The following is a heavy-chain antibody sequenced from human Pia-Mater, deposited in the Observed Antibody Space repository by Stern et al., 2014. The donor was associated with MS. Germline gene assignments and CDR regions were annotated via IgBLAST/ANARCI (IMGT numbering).Heavy chain of an antibody. CDR1: GYDFRRYA. CDR3: SSRGAGEFGVSPTGS. V-gene: IGHV7-4-1*01. CDR2: INSATGDP. J-gene: IGHJ5*02. D-gene: IGHD2-21*01. Sequence: QVQLVQSGSELKKPGASVKGSCKASGYDFRRYAMNWVRQAPGQGLEWMGWINSATGDPLYAQGFEGRFVFSLDTSVRTAYLQIVSLRTEDTAIYYCSSRGAGEFGVSPTGSWGQGTLVTVSS.